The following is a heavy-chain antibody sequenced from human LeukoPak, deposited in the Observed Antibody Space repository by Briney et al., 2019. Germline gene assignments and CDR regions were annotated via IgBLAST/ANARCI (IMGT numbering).Heavy chain of an antibody. CDR1: GFTFSSYW. D-gene: IGHD3-3*01. J-gene: IGHJ4*02. CDR2: IKQDGSEK. Sequence: GGSLRLSCAASGFTFSSYWMSWVRQAPGKGLEWVANIKQDGSEKYYVDSVKGRFTISRDNAKNSLYLQMNSLRAEDTAVFYCARSRVETSWSPNQDWGQETLVTVSS. CDR3: ARSRVETSWSPNQD. V-gene: IGHV3-7*01.